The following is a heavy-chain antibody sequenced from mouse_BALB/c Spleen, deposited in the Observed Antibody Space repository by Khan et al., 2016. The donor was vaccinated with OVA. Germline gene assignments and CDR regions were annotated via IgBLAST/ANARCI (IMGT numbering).Heavy chain of an antibody. D-gene: IGHD1-1*01. Sequence: EVKLQESGPGLVKPSQSLSLTCTVTGYSITTDYAWNWIRQFPGNKLEWMGYISYSGNTKYNPSLKSRISITRDTSKNKFFLQLKSVTTEDTARYYCARVYGGDFDYWGQGTTLTVSS. CDR1: GYSITTDYA. CDR2: ISYSGNT. J-gene: IGHJ2*01. CDR3: ARVYGGDFDY. V-gene: IGHV3-2*02.